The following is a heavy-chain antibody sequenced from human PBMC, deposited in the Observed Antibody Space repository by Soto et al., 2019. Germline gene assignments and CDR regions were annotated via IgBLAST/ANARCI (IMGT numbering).Heavy chain of an antibody. D-gene: IGHD3-10*01. V-gene: IGHV3-15*07. Sequence: EVQLVESGGGLVEPGGSLRLSCAASGFSFNTAWMNWVRQAPGKGLECVGRLMRHSGGVTTDYAAPVKGRFIISTDDSKNTLYLQMNSLKTEDTAVYYCATDHPYSRETTHYYLTWGQGTLVTVSS. CDR3: ATDHPYSRETTHYYLT. J-gene: IGHJ4*02. CDR1: GFSFNTAW. CDR2: LMRHSGGVTT.